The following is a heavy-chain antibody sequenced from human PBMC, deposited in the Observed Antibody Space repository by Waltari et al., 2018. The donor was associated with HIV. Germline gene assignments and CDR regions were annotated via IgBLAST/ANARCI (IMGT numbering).Heavy chain of an antibody. J-gene: IGHJ4*02. V-gene: IGHV1-3*01. CDR1: GYTFTSYA. CDR2: MNAGNGNT. D-gene: IGHD3-22*01. Sequence: QVQLVQSGAEVKKPGSSVKVSCKASGYTFTSYAMHLVRQAPGQRLEWMGWMNAGNGNTKYSQKFQGRVTITRDTSASTAYMELSSLRSEDTAVYYCARDRDYYDSSGYAYWGQGTLVTVSS. CDR3: ARDRDYYDSSGYAY.